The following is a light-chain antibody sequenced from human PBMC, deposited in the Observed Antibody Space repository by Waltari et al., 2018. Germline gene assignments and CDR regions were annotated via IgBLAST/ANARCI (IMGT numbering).Light chain of an antibody. V-gene: IGKV1-39*01. Sequence: DIQMTQSPSSLSASVGDRVTITCRASQSISSYLIWYQQKPGKAPKLLIYAASRLQSGVPSRFSGSGSGTDFTLTISSLQPEDFATYYCQQSYSTPKTFGQGTKVEIK. CDR1: QSISSY. CDR2: AAS. J-gene: IGKJ1*01. CDR3: QQSYSTPKT.